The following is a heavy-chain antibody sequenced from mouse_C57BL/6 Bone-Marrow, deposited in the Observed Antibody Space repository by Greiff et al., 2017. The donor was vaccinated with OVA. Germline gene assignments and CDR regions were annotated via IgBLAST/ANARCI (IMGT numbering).Heavy chain of an antibody. CDR2: IHPNSGRT. J-gene: IGHJ2*01. V-gene: IGHV1-64*01. CDR1: GYTFTSYW. CDR3: ARYNYGSSLDY. D-gene: IGHD1-1*01. Sequence: QVQLLQSGAELVKPGASVKLSCKASGYTFTSYWMHWVKQRPGQGLEWIGMIHPNSGRTNYNEQLKSKATLTVDNSSSTAYMQLSSLTSEDSAVYYCARYNYGSSLDYWGQGTTLTVSS.